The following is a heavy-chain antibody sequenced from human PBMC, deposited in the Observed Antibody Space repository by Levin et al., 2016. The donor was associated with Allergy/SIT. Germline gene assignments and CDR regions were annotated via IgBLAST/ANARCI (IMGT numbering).Heavy chain of an antibody. J-gene: IGHJ5*02. CDR2: INPNSGGT. Sequence: ASVKVSCKASGYTFTGYYMHWVRQAPGQGKLEWMGWINPNSGGTNYAQKFQGRVTMTRDTSISTAYMELSRLRSDDTAVYYCARDSPGGEWSWFDPWGQGTLVTVSS. V-gene: IGHV1-2*02. CDR1: GYTFTGYY. CDR3: ARDSPGGEWSWFDP. D-gene: IGHD3-3*01.